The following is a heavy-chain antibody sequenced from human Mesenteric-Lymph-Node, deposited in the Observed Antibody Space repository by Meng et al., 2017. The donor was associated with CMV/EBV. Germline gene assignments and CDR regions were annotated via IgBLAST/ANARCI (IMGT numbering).Heavy chain of an antibody. Sequence: GGSLRLSCAASRFTSGSYAMSWVRQAPGKGLEWVSAISGSGDNTFYADSVKGRFSTSRDNSKNTVYLQMNSLRAEDTAVYYCAKPFHSSGWYGDFDYWGQGTLVTVSS. CDR3: AKPFHSSGWYGDFDY. D-gene: IGHD6-19*01. CDR1: RFTSGSYA. V-gene: IGHV3-23*01. J-gene: IGHJ4*02. CDR2: ISGSGDNT.